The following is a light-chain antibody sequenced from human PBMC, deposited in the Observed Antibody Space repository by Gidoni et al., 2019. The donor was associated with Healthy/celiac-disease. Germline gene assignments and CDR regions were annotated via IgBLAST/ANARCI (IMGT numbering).Light chain of an antibody. J-gene: IGKJ2*01. CDR1: QRVSSN. CDR3: QQYNNWPPMYT. CDR2: GAS. V-gene: IGKV3-15*01. Sequence: EIVSMQSQATLSVSPGERATLSCRASQRVSSNLAWYQQKPGQAPRLLIYGASTRATGIPARFSGSGSGTEFTLTISSLQSEDFAVYYCQQYNNWPPMYTFGQGTKLEIK.